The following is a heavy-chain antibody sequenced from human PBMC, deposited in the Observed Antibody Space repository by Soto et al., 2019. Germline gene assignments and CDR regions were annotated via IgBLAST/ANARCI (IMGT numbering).Heavy chain of an antibody. J-gene: IGHJ4*02. CDR3: ARDQYDYIWGSYRPRDY. CDR1: GFTVSSNY. D-gene: IGHD3-16*02. V-gene: IGHV3-66*01. CDR2: IYSGGST. Sequence: EVQLVASGGGLVQPGGSLRLSCAASGFTVSSNYMSWVRQAPGKGLEWVSVIYSGGSTYYADSVKGRFTISRDNSKNTLYLQMNSLRAEDTAVYYCARDQYDYIWGSYRPRDYWGQGTLVTVSS.